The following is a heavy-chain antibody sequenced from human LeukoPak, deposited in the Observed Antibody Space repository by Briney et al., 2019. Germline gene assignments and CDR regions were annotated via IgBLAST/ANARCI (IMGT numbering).Heavy chain of an antibody. CDR2: IYHSGST. V-gene: IGHV4-30-2*01. CDR1: GGSISSGGYS. CDR3: ARGGSSGYYYFFDY. Sequence: SQTLSLTCAVSGGSISSGGYSWSWIRQPPGKGLEWIGYIYHSGSTYYNPSLKSRVTISVDRSKNQFSLKLSSVTAADTAVYYCARGGSSGYYYFFDYWGQGNLVTVSS. J-gene: IGHJ4*02. D-gene: IGHD3-22*01.